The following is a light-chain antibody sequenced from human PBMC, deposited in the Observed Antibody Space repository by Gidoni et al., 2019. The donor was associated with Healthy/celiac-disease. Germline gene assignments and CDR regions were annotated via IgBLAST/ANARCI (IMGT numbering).Light chain of an antibody. CDR2: EVS. Sequence: QSALTQPPSASGSPGQSVTISCTGTSSDVGGYTYVSWYQHHPGKAPKPMIYEVSKRPSGVPDRFSGSKSGNTASLTVSGLHAEDEADYYCISYAGSNNLVFGGGTKLTVL. V-gene: IGLV2-8*01. J-gene: IGLJ2*01. CDR3: ISYAGSNNLV. CDR1: SSDVGGYTY.